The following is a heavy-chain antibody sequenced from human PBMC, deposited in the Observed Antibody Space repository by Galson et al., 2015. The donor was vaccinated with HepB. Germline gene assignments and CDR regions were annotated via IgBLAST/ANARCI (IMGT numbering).Heavy chain of an antibody. D-gene: IGHD3-10*01. V-gene: IGHV3-15*01. Sequence: SLRLSCAASGFTFSNAWMSWVRQAPGKGLEWVGRIKSKTDGGTTDYAAPVKGRFTISRDDLKNTLYLQMNSLKTEDTAVYYCTTEVVRGVISYWGQGTLVTVSS. J-gene: IGHJ4*02. CDR1: GFTFSNAW. CDR3: TTEVVRGVISY. CDR2: IKSKTDGGTT.